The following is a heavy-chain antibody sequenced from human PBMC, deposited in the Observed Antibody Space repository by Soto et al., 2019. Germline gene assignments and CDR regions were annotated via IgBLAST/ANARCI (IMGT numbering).Heavy chain of an antibody. J-gene: IGHJ6*02. CDR2: ISAYNGNT. Sequence: ASVKVSCKASGYTFTSYGISWVRQAPGQGLEWMGWISAYNGNTNYAQKLQGRVTMTTDTSTSTAYMELRSLRSDDTAVYYCARAINPFPIRFLEWPHYYYYGMDVWGQGTTVTVSS. V-gene: IGHV1-18*04. D-gene: IGHD3-3*01. CDR3: ARAINPFPIRFLEWPHYYYYGMDV. CDR1: GYTFTSYG.